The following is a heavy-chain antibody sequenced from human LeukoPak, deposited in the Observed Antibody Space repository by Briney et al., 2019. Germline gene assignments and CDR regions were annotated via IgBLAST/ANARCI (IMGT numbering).Heavy chain of an antibody. Sequence: PGGSLRLSCVASGFTLSDYWMNWVRQAPGKGPEWVANIKRDGSEKSFVDSVKGRFTISRDNARNSLYLQMNSLRAEDTAVYYCARVSNWADYYYYYMDVWGKGTTVTVSS. CDR1: GFTLSDYW. J-gene: IGHJ6*03. D-gene: IGHD7-27*01. V-gene: IGHV3-7*01. CDR3: ARVSNWADYYYYYMDV. CDR2: IKRDGSEK.